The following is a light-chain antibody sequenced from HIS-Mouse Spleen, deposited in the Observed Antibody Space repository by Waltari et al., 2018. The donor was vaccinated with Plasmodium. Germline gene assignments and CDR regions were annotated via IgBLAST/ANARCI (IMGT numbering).Light chain of an antibody. J-gene: IGLJ2*01. CDR2: QDS. CDR1: KLGDKY. Sequence: SYELTQPPSVSVSPGQTASITCSGDKLGDKYACWYQQKPGQSPVLVIYQDSKRPSGIPERFSGSNSGNTAMLTISGTQAMDEADDYCQAWDSSTVVFGGGTKLTVL. CDR3: QAWDSSTVV. V-gene: IGLV3-1*01.